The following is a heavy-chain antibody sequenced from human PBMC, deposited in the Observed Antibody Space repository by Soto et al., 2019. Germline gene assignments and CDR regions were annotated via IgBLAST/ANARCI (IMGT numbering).Heavy chain of an antibody. CDR3: ARDSMITFGGVIVDLDY. Sequence: ASVKVSCKASGYTFSSYCISWVRQAPGQGLEWMGWISAYNGNTNYAQNLHGRVTMTTHTSTSTAYMELRSLRSDDTAVYYCARDSMITFGGVIVDLDYWGQGTLVTVSS. V-gene: IGHV1-18*01. D-gene: IGHD3-16*02. CDR1: GYTFSSYC. CDR2: ISAYNGNT. J-gene: IGHJ4*02.